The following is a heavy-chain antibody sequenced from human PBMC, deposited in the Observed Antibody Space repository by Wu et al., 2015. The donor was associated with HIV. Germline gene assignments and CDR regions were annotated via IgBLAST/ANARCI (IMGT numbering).Heavy chain of an antibody. CDR2: IIPIFGTA. D-gene: IGHD2-15*01. V-gene: IGHV1-69*05. Sequence: QVHLVQSGAEVKKPGSSVKVTCKASGGTFSSYAISWVRQAPGQGLEWMGGIIPIFGTANYAQKFQGRVTITTDESTSTAYMELSSLRSEDTAVYYXARVSLYCSGVAATDSFGYWGQGTLVTVSS. CDR3: ARVSLYCSGVAATDSFGY. CDR1: GGTFSSYA. J-gene: IGHJ4*02.